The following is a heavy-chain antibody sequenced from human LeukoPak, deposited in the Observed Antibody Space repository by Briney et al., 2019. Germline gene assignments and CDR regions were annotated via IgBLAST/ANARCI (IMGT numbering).Heavy chain of an antibody. CDR3: AGQLLWFGELLPQLDY. D-gene: IGHD3-10*01. J-gene: IGHJ4*02. CDR1: GGSFSGYY. CDR2: INHSGST. V-gene: IGHV4-34*01. Sequence: SETLSLTCAVYGGSFSGYYWSWIRQPPGKGLEWIGEINHSGSTNYNPSLKSRVTISVDTSKNQFSLKLSSVTAADTAVYYCAGQLLWFGELLPQLDYWGQGTLVTVSS.